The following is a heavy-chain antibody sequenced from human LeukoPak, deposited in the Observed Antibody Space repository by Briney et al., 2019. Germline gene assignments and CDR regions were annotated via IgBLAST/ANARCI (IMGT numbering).Heavy chain of an antibody. CDR3: ARVLEAITGAFDI. D-gene: IGHD1-1*01. J-gene: IGHJ3*02. Sequence: EASVKVSFTASGYTFTIYGISWVRQAPGQGREWMGWISAYNGNTNYTQKLQGRVTITTDTSTSTAYMELRSLRSDDTAVYYCARVLEAITGAFDIWGQGTMVTVSS. CDR2: ISAYNGNT. CDR1: GYTFTIYG. V-gene: IGHV1-18*01.